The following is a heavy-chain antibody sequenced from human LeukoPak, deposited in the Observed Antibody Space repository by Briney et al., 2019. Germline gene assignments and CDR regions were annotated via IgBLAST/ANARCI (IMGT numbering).Heavy chain of an antibody. J-gene: IGHJ4*02. CDR3: ARSHYDITGYPTPDYFDY. Sequence: GGSLRLSCVASGFTFDSYSMNWVRQAPGKGLEWVSSISSSSGYIYYADSLKGRFIISRDNAKNSLSLQMNSLRAEDTAVYYCARSHYDITGYPTPDYFDYWGQGIPVTVSS. CDR1: GFTFDSYS. V-gene: IGHV3-21*01. CDR2: ISSSSGYI. D-gene: IGHD3-22*01.